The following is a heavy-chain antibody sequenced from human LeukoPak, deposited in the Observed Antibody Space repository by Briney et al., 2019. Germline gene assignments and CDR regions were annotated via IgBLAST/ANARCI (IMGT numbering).Heavy chain of an antibody. CDR3: AYHRIAAAGDFDY. J-gene: IGHJ4*02. CDR1: GFAVGSNY. V-gene: IGHV3-53*01. CDR2: IYSGGAI. D-gene: IGHD6-13*01. Sequence: GGSLRLSCVASGFAVGSNYMSWVRQAPGKGLEWVSLIYSGGAIRYADSVKGRFTISRDNSKNTLYLQMNSLRAEDTAVYYCAYHRIAAAGDFDYWGQGTLVTVSS.